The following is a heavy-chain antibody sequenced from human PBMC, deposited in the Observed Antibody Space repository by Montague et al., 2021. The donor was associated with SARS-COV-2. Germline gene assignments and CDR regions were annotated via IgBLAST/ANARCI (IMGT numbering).Heavy chain of an antibody. CDR2: ISGSGSKT. J-gene: IGHJ3*02. D-gene: IGHD5-12*01. V-gene: IGHV3-11*01. Sequence: SLRLSCAASGFILSDYYMTWIRQAPGKGLEWVPHISGSGSKTYYADSVKGRFTISRDTANNSVYLQMNFLGAEDTAVYYCARDQGGYGTFDIWGQGTMVTVSS. CDR3: ARDQGGYGTFDI. CDR1: GFILSDYY.